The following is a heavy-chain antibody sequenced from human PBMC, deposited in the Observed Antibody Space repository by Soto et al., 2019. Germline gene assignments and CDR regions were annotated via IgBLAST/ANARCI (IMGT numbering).Heavy chain of an antibody. CDR1: GFTFSTYA. Sequence: QVQLVESGGGVVQPGRSLRLSCAASGFTFSTYAMHWVRQAPGKGLEWVAVISYVGSNEYHADSVKGRFTISRDNSKNTLYRQMNSLRAEDTAVFYCARGSQSMAAVGVIDYWGQGTLVTVSS. J-gene: IGHJ4*02. D-gene: IGHD6-13*01. CDR2: ISYVGSNE. V-gene: IGHV3-30*04. CDR3: ARGSQSMAAVGVIDY.